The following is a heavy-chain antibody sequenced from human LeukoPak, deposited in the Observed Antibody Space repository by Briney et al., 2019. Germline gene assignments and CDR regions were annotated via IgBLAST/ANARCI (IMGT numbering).Heavy chain of an antibody. J-gene: IGHJ5*02. CDR2: IDSDGSGT. Sequence: GGSLRLSCVASGFTFSSYWMHWVRQPPGKGLVWVSRIDSDGSGTTYAESVKGRFTISRDNAKNTLYLQMNSMRAEDTAVYYCARPKMAGSSGYYYTPWGQGTLVTVSS. CDR1: GFTFSSYW. V-gene: IGHV3-74*01. CDR3: ARPKMAGSSGYYYTP. D-gene: IGHD3-22*01.